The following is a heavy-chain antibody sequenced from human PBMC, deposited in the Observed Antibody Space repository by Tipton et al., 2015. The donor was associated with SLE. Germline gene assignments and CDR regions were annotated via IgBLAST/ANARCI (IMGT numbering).Heavy chain of an antibody. J-gene: IGHJ3*02. D-gene: IGHD3-9*01. CDR2: ISYSETT. CDR1: GGSIRSSRHF. Sequence: TLSLTCTVSGGSIRSSRHFWGWIRQPPGKGLEWIGHISYSETTYSNPSLKSRLTISVDKSKNQFSLKLSFVTAADTAIYYCARGDFDWYHTPDGFDIWGQGTVVTVSS. V-gene: IGHV4-31*03. CDR3: ARGDFDWYHTPDGFDI.